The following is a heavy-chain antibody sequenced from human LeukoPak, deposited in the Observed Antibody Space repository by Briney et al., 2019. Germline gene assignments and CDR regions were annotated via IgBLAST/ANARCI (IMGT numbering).Heavy chain of an antibody. CDR2: ISSNGGST. V-gene: IGHV3-64*01. CDR3: AKGDYYDSSGYGDAFDI. Sequence: GGSLRLSCAASGFTFSSYAMHWVRQAPGKGLEYVSAISSNGGSTYYANSVKGRFTISRDNSKNTLYLQMNSLRAEDTAVYYCAKGDYYDSSGYGDAFDIWGQGTMVTVSS. CDR1: GFTFSSYA. D-gene: IGHD3-22*01. J-gene: IGHJ3*02.